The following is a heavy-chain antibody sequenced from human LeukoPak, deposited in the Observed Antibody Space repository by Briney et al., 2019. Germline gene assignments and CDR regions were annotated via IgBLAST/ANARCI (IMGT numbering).Heavy chain of an antibody. CDR2: ISASGGGT. CDR1: GFTLGSYA. CDR3: APLAATTDY. V-gene: IGHV3-23*01. D-gene: IGHD5-12*01. J-gene: IGHJ4*02. Sequence: PGGSLRLSCAASGFTLGSYAMSWVRQAPGKGLEWVSSISASGGGTYYADSVKGRFTISRDTSKNTLYLQMNSLRAEDTAVYYCAPLAATTDYWGQGTLVTVSS.